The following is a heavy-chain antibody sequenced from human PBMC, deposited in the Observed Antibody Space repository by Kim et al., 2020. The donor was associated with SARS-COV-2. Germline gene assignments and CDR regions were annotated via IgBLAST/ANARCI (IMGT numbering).Heavy chain of an antibody. J-gene: IGHJ3*02. Sequence: SIYNADSVKGRFTISRDNSQNTLYLQMNSLRAEDTAVYYCSDSSGFDAFDIWGQGTAVTVSS. V-gene: IGHV3-23*05. CDR2: SI. CDR3: SDSSGFDAFDI. D-gene: IGHD3-22*01.